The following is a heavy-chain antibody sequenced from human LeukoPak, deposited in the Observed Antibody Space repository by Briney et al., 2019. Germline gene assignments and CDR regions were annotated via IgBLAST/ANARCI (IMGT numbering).Heavy chain of an antibody. D-gene: IGHD2-15*01. CDR3: ARSQVVVAAMASRKRKNWFDP. Sequence: ASVKVSCKASGYTFTSYDINWVRQATGQGLEWMGWMNTNSGNTGYAQKFQGRVTMTRNTSISTAYMELSSLRSEDTAVYYCARSQVVVAAMASRKRKNWFDPWGQGTLVTVSS. CDR1: GYTFTSYD. V-gene: IGHV1-8*01. J-gene: IGHJ5*02. CDR2: MNTNSGNT.